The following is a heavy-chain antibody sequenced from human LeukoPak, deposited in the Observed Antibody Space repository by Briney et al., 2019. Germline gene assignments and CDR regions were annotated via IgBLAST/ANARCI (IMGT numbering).Heavy chain of an antibody. CDR3: ARGFGMTTVTTAGYYFDY. V-gene: IGHV4-34*01. J-gene: IGHJ4*02. Sequence: SETLSLTCAVYGGPFSGYHWSWIRQPPGKGLEWIGEINHSGSTNYNPSLKSRVTISVDTSKNQFSLKLSSVTAADTAVYYCARGFGMTTVTTAGYYFDYWGQGTLVTVSS. CDR2: INHSGST. CDR1: GGPFSGYH. D-gene: IGHD4-17*01.